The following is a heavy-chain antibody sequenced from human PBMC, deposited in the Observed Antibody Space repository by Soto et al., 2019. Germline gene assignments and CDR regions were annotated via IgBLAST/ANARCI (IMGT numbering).Heavy chain of an antibody. CDR2: IYYSGST. V-gene: IGHV4-39*01. Sequence: ETLSLTCTVSGGSISSSSYYWGWIRQPPGKGLEWIGSIYYSGSTYYNPSLKSRVTISVDTSKNQFSLKLSSVTAADTAVYYCARQSSIASRGFIFKNWYFDLWGRGTLVTVSS. D-gene: IGHD6-6*01. CDR3: ARQSSIASRGFIFKNWYFDL. CDR1: GGSISSSSYY. J-gene: IGHJ2*01.